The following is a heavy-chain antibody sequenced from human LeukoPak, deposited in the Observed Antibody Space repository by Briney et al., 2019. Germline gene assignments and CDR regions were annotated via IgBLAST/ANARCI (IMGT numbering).Heavy chain of an antibody. CDR1: GYSFTSYG. CDR2: ISVYNGNT. Sequence: ASVNVSCKASGYSFTSYGISWVRQAPGQGLEWMGWISVYNGNTNHAQRLQGRVTMTTHTSTSTAYMELRSLRSDDTAVYYCARDGSSGYHEDYFDYWGQGTLVTVSS. D-gene: IGHD3-22*01. V-gene: IGHV1-18*01. CDR3: ARDGSSGYHEDYFDY. J-gene: IGHJ4*02.